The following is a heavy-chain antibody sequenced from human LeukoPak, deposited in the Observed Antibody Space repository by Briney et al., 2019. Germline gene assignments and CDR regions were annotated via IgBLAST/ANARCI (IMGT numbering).Heavy chain of an antibody. CDR1: GYSISSGYD. Sequence: PSETLSLTCVVSGYSISSGYDWGWIRQPPGKGLEWIGSISHSGSTNYNPSLKSRVTISVDTSKNQFSLKLSSVTAADTAVYYCARGRGDQADWFDPWGQGTLVTVSS. D-gene: IGHD3-16*01. J-gene: IGHJ5*02. V-gene: IGHV4-38-2*01. CDR3: ARGRGDQADWFDP. CDR2: ISHSGST.